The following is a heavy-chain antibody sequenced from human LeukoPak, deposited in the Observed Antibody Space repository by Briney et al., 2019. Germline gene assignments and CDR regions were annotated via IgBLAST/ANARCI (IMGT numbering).Heavy chain of an antibody. CDR2: IYYSGST. D-gene: IGHD1-1*01. J-gene: IGHJ5*02. CDR3: ARDLRRDWNDGFDP. Sequence: SETLSLTCTVSGGSISSYYWSWIRQPPGKGLEWIGYIYYSGSTNYNPSLKSRVTISVDTSKNQFSLKLSSVTAADTAMYYCARDLRRDWNDGFDPWGQGTLVTVSS. V-gene: IGHV4-59*01. CDR1: GGSISSYY.